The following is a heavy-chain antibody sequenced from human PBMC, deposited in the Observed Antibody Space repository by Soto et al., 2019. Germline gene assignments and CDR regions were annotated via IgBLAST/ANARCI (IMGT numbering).Heavy chain of an antibody. D-gene: IGHD6-19*01. V-gene: IGHV3-23*01. J-gene: IGHJ4*01. CDR3: AKGQWLVFYFDY. CDR1: GFTFSNYA. Sequence: GGSLSLSCAASGFTFSNYAMSWVRKAPGKGLEGVSTISGTGGSPYYADFVKGRFTVSRDNSDNTLYLQLNSLTVEDTAVYFCAKGQWLVFYFDYWGHGTLVTVSS. CDR2: ISGTGGSP.